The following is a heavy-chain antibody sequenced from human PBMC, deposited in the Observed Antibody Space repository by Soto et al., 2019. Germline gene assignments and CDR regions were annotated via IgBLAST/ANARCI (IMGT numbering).Heavy chain of an antibody. Sequence: QVQLVQSGAEVKKPGASVKVSCKASGYTFTSYYMHWVRQAPGQGLEWMGIIDPSGGNTNYAQKFQGRVTMTRDKSTSTVYMELSSLRSEDTAVYYCARGGVVTGIPNTYFDYWGQGPLVTVSS. J-gene: IGHJ4*02. CDR1: GYTFTSYY. CDR2: IDPSGGNT. CDR3: ARGGVVTGIPNTYFDY. V-gene: IGHV1-46*03. D-gene: IGHD2-21*02.